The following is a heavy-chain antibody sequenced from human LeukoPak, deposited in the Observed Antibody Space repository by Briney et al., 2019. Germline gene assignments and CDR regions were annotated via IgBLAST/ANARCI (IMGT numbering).Heavy chain of an antibody. CDR1: GGSFSGHY. CDR3: ARNSADRPYYYVDV. V-gene: IGHV4-34*01. D-gene: IGHD2-2*01. J-gene: IGHJ6*03. Sequence: SETLSLTCAVYGGSFSGHYWSWIRQPPGKGLEWIGEINHSGYIDYNPSLKSRVTVSVDTSKNQFSLKLNSVTAADTAVYYCARNSADRPYYYVDVWGEGTTVTVSS. CDR2: INHSGYI.